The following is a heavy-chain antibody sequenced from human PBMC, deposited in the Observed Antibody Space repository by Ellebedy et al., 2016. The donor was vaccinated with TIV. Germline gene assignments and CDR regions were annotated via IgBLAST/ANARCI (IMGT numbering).Heavy chain of an antibody. Sequence: MPSETLSLTCAISGDSVSNNGVTWNWIRQSPSRGLEWLGMAYYRSTWIYNYAVSVKGRITINPDTSKNQFSLQLNSLTPEDQALYYCVRGSRGAFDIWGQGTMVTVSS. J-gene: IGHJ3*02. V-gene: IGHV6-1*01. CDR3: VRGSRGAFDI. CDR2: AYYRSTWIY. CDR1: GDSVSNNGVT.